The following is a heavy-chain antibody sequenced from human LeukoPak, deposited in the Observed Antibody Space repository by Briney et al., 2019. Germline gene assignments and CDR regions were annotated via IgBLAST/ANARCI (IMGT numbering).Heavy chain of an antibody. CDR2: INPNSGGT. D-gene: IGHD3-22*01. V-gene: IGHV1-2*02. CDR3: ARSDSSGFKNDY. Sequence: GASVKVSCEASGYTFTGYYMHWVRQAPGQGLEWMGWINPNSGGTNYAQKFQGRVTMTRDTSISTAYMELSRLRSDDTAVYYCARSDSSGFKNDYWGQGTLVTVSS. CDR1: GYTFTGYY. J-gene: IGHJ4*02.